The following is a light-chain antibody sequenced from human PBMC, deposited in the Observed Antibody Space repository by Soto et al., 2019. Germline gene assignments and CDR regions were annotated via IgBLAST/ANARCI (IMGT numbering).Light chain of an antibody. CDR3: QQYDSSPKT. Sequence: EIVLTQSPGTLSLSPGERATLSCRASQSVSSSDLAWYQQKPGQAPRLLIYGASSRATAIPDRFSGSGSGTDFTLTISRLEPEDFAVYYCQQYDSSPKTFGQGTKVEIK. J-gene: IGKJ1*01. CDR1: QSVSSSD. V-gene: IGKV3-20*01. CDR2: GAS.